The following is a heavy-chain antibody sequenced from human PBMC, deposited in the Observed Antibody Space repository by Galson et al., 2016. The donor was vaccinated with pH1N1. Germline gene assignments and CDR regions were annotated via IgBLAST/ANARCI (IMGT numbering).Heavy chain of an antibody. J-gene: IGHJ4*02. V-gene: IGHV5-51*01. CDR3: AIGHGSATAAVWVDY. CDR1: GYSFTTSW. CDR2: IYAGDSDT. D-gene: IGHD3-16*01. Sequence: QSGAEVKKPGESLKISCKGSGYSFTTSWIGWVRQMPGKGLEWMGIIYAGDSDTRYSPSFQGQVTISVDKSINPAYLQWSSLEASDTAMYYCAIGHGSATAAVWVDYWGQGTLVTVSS.